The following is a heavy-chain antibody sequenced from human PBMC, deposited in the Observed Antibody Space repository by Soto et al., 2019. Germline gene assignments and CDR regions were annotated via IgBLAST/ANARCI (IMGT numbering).Heavy chain of an antibody. J-gene: IGHJ4*02. V-gene: IGHV3-7*05. Sequence: EVQLVESGGDLVQPGGSLRLSCAASGLIFSNFWMSWVRQAPGKGLEWVANIKEDGSEKYHVDSVKGRFTISRDNAKNLMYLQMDSLRAEDTAVYKCVRGGSHSFDYCGQGTLVTVSS. D-gene: IGHD1-26*01. CDR2: IKEDGSEK. CDR3: VRGGSHSFDY. CDR1: GLIFSNFW.